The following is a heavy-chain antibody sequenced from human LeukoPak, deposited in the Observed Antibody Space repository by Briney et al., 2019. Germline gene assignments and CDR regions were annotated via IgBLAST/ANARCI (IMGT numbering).Heavy chain of an antibody. Sequence: LSETLSLTCTVSGGSISSYYWSWIRQPPGKGLEWIGYIHTSGSTNYNPSLKSRVTISVDASKTQFSLKLSSGTAADTAVYYCASHPYDIWSGYYTGWFDPWGQGTLVTVSS. J-gene: IGHJ5*02. D-gene: IGHD3-3*01. CDR1: GGSISSYY. CDR3: ASHPYDIWSGYYTGWFDP. V-gene: IGHV4-4*09. CDR2: IHTSGST.